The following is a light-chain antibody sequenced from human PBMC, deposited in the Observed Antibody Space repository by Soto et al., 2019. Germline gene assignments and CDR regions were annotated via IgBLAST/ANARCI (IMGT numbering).Light chain of an antibody. CDR3: LQFAISPKT. V-gene: IGKV3-20*01. J-gene: IGKJ1*01. CDR2: DAS. CDR1: QTVPSMD. Sequence: EIVLTQSPGTLSLSPGERATLSCRASQTVPSMDLAWYQQKAGQAPRLLVFDASTRATGIPDRFSGSGSGTDFTLTISRLEPEDFAVYYCLQFAISPKTFGQGTKVEIK.